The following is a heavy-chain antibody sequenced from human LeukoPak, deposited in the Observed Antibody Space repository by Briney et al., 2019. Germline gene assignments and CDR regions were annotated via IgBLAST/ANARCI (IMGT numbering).Heavy chain of an antibody. J-gene: IGHJ5*02. V-gene: IGHV3-23*01. CDR1: GFTFSSYG. CDR3: ARDSGAIAMVRGRWFDP. Sequence: PGGSLRLSCAASGFTFSSYGMSWVRQAPGKGLEWVSAISGSGGSTYYADSVKGRFTISRDNSKNTLYLQMNSLRAEDTAVYYCARDSGAIAMVRGRWFDPWGQGTLVTVSS. CDR2: ISGSGGST. D-gene: IGHD3-10*01.